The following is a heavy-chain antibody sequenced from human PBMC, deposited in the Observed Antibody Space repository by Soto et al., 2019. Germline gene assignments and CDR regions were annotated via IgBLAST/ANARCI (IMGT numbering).Heavy chain of an antibody. D-gene: IGHD3-3*01. CDR2: ISYDGSNK. V-gene: IGHV3-30-3*01. CDR1: GFTFSSYA. CDR3: ARDQRIYDFCSDRSAFDL. J-gene: IGHJ3*01. Sequence: QVQLVASGGGVVQPGRSLRLSCAASGFTFSSYAMHWVRQAPGKGLEWGAVISYDGSNKYYADSVKGRFTISRDNSKNTRYLQMNSLRAEDTAVYYCARDQRIYDFCSDRSAFDLWGQGTMVTVSS.